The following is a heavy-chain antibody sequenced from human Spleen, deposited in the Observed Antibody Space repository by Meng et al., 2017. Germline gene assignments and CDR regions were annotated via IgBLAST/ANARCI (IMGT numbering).Heavy chain of an antibody. J-gene: IGHJ4*02. V-gene: IGHV4-34*01. CDR3: ASNDLGARRGFGY. Sequence: QVQLQQWGAGLLKPSETLSLTCVVSGGSFSDYYWSWIRQPPGKGLEWIGEINHSGSTNYNPSLESRATISVDKSKNQFSLKLSSVTAADTAVYYCASNDLGARRGFGYWGQGTLVTVSS. CDR1: GGSFSDYY. CDR2: INHSGST. D-gene: IGHD1-26*01.